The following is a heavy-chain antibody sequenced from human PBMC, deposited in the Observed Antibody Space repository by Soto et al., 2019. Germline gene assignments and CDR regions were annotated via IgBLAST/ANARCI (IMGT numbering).Heavy chain of an antibody. CDR2: IIPTIGTT. J-gene: IGHJ4*02. CDR3: ARDLGSGYDPGDY. Sequence: QVQLVQSGAEVKKPGSSVKVSCKASGDTFTIFAISWVRQAPGQGLEWMGGIIPTIGTTNSAQRFQGRITITGDASTGTAYMELRSLKSEDTAVYYCARDLGSGYDPGDYWGQGTLVTVSS. CDR1: GDTFTIFA. V-gene: IGHV1-69*12. D-gene: IGHD5-12*01.